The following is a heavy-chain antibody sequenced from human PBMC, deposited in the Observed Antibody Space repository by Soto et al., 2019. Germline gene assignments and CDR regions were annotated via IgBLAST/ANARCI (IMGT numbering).Heavy chain of an antibody. J-gene: IGHJ4*02. Sequence: EVHLVESGGGLVQPGGSLRLSCAASGFTFSSYWMHWVRQAPGTGLVWVSCINSDGSSTSYADSVKGRGTISRDNAKKTPYLQMNSPRAEDTAVYYCVRTSLGVAAATREDYWGQGTLVTAS. CDR3: VRTSLGVAAATREDY. D-gene: IGHD2-15*01. V-gene: IGHV3-74*01. CDR1: GFTFSSYW. CDR2: INSDGSST.